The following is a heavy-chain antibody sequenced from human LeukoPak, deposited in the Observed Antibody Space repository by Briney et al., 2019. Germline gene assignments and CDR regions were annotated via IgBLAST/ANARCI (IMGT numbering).Heavy chain of an antibody. CDR3: ARVGSGYDFFDY. J-gene: IGHJ4*02. D-gene: IGHD3/OR15-3a*01. CDR2: VYSSGST. CDR1: GGAISGYY. Sequence: SETLSLTCTVSGGAISGYYWSWIRQPVGKGLEWLGRVYSSGSTKYNPSLESRVTMSVDTSKNQFSLKLNFVTAADTAVYYCARVGSGYDFFDYWGQGTLVTVSS. V-gene: IGHV4-4*07.